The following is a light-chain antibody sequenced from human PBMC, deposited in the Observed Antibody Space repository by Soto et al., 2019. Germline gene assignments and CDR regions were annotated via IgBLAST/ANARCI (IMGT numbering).Light chain of an antibody. CDR2: DVS. V-gene: IGLV2-14*01. Sequence: QSALTQPASVSGSPGQSITISCTGTSSDVGGYNYVSWYQQHPGKAPKLMIYDVSNRPSGVSNRFSGSKSGNTAFLTISGLRAEYEADYYCSSYTSSSTPVVFGGGTKLTVL. CDR3: SSYTSSSTPVV. J-gene: IGLJ2*01. CDR1: SSDVGGYNY.